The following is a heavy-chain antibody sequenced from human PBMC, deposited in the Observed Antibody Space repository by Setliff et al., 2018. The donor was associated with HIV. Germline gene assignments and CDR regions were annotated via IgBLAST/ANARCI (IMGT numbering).Heavy chain of an antibody. J-gene: IGHJ2*01. CDR1: GGSLSNSY. D-gene: IGHD6-25*01. Sequence: SETLSLTCAVYGGSLSNSYYNWIRPPPGKGLEWIGQISHSGTTSYNSSLKSRVVMSVDSSKNQFSLTLTSLTAADTAIYYCARHQRLPGLQPPYWYFDLWGRGTLVTVSS. CDR2: ISHSGTT. CDR3: ARHQRLPGLQPPYWYFDL. V-gene: IGHV4-34*01.